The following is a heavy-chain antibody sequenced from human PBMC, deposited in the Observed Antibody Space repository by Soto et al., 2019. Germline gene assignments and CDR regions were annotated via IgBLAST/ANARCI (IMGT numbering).Heavy chain of an antibody. CDR1: GFTFISFG. V-gene: IGHV3-33*01. CDR3: ARDPGQDEAMDY. J-gene: IGHJ4*02. Sequence: QVQVVESGGGVVQPGRSLRLSCAASGFTFISFGMHWVRQAPGKGLEWVAVIWHDGKNKYYADSAKGRFTISRDNSKNTLYLQMNSLRAEDTAVYYCARDPGQDEAMDYWGQGTLVTVSS. CDR2: IWHDGKNK.